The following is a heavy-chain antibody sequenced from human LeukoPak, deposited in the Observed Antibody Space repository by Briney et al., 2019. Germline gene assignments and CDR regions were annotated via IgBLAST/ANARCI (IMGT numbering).Heavy chain of an antibody. D-gene: IGHD3-10*01. V-gene: IGHV1-8*02. J-gene: IGHJ4*02. CDR2: MNPNSGNT. CDR1: GYTFTSYA. Sequence: ASVKVSCKASGYTFTSYAMNWVRQATGQGLEWMGWMNPNSGNTGYAQKLQGRVTMTRNTSISTAYMELSSLRSEDTAVYYCARAREYYGSGTLIGYWGQGTLVTVSS. CDR3: ARAREYYGSGTLIGY.